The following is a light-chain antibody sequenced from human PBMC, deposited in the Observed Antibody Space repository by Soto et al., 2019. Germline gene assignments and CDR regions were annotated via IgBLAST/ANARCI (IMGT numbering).Light chain of an antibody. J-gene: IGKJ4*01. Sequence: DIQVTQSPSSLSASVGDRVTITCRASQSITKYLNWYQQKPGKAPRLLIYAASTLRSGVPARFSGSGSGTDFTLTINSLQPEDFATYYCHQSYTTPSLTFGGGTRVE. V-gene: IGKV1-39*01. CDR3: HQSYTTPSLT. CDR1: QSITKY. CDR2: AAS.